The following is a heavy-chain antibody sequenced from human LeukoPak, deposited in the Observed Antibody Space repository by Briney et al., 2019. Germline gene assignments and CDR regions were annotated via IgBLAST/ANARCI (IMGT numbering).Heavy chain of an antibody. CDR1: GLTFSSSW. CDR2: INPDGNKK. D-gene: IGHD5-18*01. CDR3: ARDLAYSRLDY. J-gene: IGHJ4*02. Sequence: GGSLRLSCAVSGLTFSSSWMDWVRQAPGKGLEWVASINPDGNKKYSADSVKGRLTISRDNAENSLYLQMNSLRVEDTAFYYCARDLAYSRLDYWGQGMLVTVSS. V-gene: IGHV3-7*01.